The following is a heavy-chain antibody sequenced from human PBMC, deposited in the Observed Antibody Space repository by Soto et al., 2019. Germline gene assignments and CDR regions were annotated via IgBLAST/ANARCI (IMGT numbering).Heavy chain of an antibody. V-gene: IGHV1-69*02. Sequence: QVQLVQSGAEVKKPGSSVKVSCKASGGTFSSYTISGVRQAPGQGLEWMGRIIPILGIANYAQKFQGRVTIPADKSTSTAYMELSSLRSEDTAVYYCARVRYYDSSGYYQHDYWGQGTLVTVSS. CDR2: IIPILGIA. D-gene: IGHD3-22*01. J-gene: IGHJ4*02. CDR1: GGTFSSYT. CDR3: ARVRYYDSSGYYQHDY.